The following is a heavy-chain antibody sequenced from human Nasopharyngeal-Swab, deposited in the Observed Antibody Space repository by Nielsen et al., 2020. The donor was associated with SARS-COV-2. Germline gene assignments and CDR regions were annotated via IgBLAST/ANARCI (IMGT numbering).Heavy chain of an antibody. CDR3: ARKSSTQPLGAFDI. Sequence: GESLKISCAASGFTFSSYSMNWFRQAPGKGLEWVSSISSSSSYIYYADSVKGRFTISRDNAKNSLYLQMNSLRAEDTAVYYCARKSSTQPLGAFDIWGQGTMVTVSS. D-gene: IGHD2-2*01. J-gene: IGHJ3*02. CDR2: ISSSSSYI. CDR1: GFTFSSYS. V-gene: IGHV3-21*01.